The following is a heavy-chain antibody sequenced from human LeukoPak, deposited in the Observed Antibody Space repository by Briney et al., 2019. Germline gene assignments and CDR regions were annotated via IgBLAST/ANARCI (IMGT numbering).Heavy chain of an antibody. J-gene: IGHJ6*02. CDR2: ILSEETKE. CDR3: AKDGPFCGSTSCPPFYYYGMDV. V-gene: IGHV3-30*02. Sequence: GGSRTLSCPPAGFTFNTFAIHGARRAQARGRGGVAFILSEETKEYYADSVKGRFPVSRDNSKNTLYLQMNSLRADDTAVFYCAKDGPFCGSTSCPPFYYYGMDVWGQGTTVTVSS. CDR1: GFTFNTFA. D-gene: IGHD2-2*01.